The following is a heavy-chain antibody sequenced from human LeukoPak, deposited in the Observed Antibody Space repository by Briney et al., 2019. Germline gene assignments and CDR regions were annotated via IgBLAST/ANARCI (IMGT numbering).Heavy chain of an antibody. CDR1: GGSISSYY. Sequence: SETLSLTCTVSGGSISSYYWSWIRQPPGKGLEWIGYIYYSGSTNYNPSLKSRVTISVDTSKNQFSLKLSSVTAADTAVYYCVRGTGRDSSSSEYYYYYYYMDVWGKGTTVTVSS. CDR2: IYYSGST. D-gene: IGHD6-6*01. V-gene: IGHV4-59*01. CDR3: VRGTGRDSSSSEYYYYYYYMDV. J-gene: IGHJ6*03.